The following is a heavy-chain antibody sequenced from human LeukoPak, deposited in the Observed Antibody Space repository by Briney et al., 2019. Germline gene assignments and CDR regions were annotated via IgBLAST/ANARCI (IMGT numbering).Heavy chain of an antibody. D-gene: IGHD6-19*01. J-gene: IGHJ4*02. CDR3: AKVDDSGWPSHSHFDN. CDR1: GFTFSSYA. Sequence: PGGSLRLSCAASGFTFSSYAMTWVRQAPGKGLEWVSTISGSAGSTYYADSVKGRFTISRDNSKDTLYLQMNSLRAEETAVYYCAKVDDSGWPSHSHFDNWGQGTLATVSS. CDR2: ISGSAGST. V-gene: IGHV3-23*01.